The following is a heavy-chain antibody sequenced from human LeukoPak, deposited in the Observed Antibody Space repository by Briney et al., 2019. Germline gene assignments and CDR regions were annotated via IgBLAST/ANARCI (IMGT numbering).Heavy chain of an antibody. V-gene: IGHV3-7*01. CDR1: GFTFSSYA. J-gene: IGHJ3*02. CDR2: IKQDGSEK. CDR3: ARERRITDSSSRAFDI. Sequence: GGSLRLSCAASGFTFSSYAMSWVRQAPGKGLEWVANIKQDGSEKYYVDSVKGRFTISRDNAKNSLYLQMNSLRAEDTAVYYCARERRITDSSSRAFDIWGQGTMVTVSS. D-gene: IGHD6-6*01.